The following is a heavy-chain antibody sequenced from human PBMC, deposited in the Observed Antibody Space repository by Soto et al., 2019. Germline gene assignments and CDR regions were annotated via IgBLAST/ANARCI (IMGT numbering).Heavy chain of an antibody. J-gene: IGHJ4*02. CDR1: GFTFSDYY. D-gene: IGHD5-18*01. V-gene: IGHV3-11*06. CDR2: ISSSSGYT. CDR3: ARDRYGYNYGSSHHPDY. Sequence: GGSLRLSCAASGFTFSDYYMSWIRQAPGEGLELVSFISSSSGYTTYADSVMGRFTISRDNAKNSLYLQMNSLRAEDTAVYYCARDRYGYNYGSSHHPDYWGQGTLVTVSS.